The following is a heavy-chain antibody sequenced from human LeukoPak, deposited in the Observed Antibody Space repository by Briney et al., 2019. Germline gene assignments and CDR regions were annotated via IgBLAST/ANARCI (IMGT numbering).Heavy chain of an antibody. CDR1: GFTFNSHS. J-gene: IGHJ6*03. CDR3: ARTRAPSNGRVLSYMDV. Sequence: GGSLTLSCAASGFTFNSHSMNCLRQAPGKGVEWVASIISSSSHIYYADSVKGRFTISRDNAKNSLYLQMNSLRGEDTAVYYCARTRAPSNGRVLSYMDVWGKGTTVTVSS. V-gene: IGHV3-21*01. D-gene: IGHD2-2*01. CDR2: IISSSSHI.